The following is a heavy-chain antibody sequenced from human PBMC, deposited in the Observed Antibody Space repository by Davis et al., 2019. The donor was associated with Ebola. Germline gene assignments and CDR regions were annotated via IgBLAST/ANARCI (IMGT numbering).Heavy chain of an antibody. V-gene: IGHV1-2*06. CDR3: AKKPGGVVVAATPAFDY. Sequence: AASVKVSCKASGYTFTDYYMHWVRQAPGQGLEWMGRLNPNSGGTNYAQKFQGRVTMTRDTSISTAYMELSRLRSDDTAVYYCAKKPGGVVVAATPAFDYWGQGTLVTVSS. CDR2: LNPNSGGT. J-gene: IGHJ4*02. D-gene: IGHD2-15*01. CDR1: GYTFTDYY.